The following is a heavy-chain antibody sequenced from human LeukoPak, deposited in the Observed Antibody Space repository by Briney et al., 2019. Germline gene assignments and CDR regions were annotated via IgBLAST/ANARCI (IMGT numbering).Heavy chain of an antibody. CDR3: TTDRVDYYGSGSYYFDDGYFDY. V-gene: IGHV3-15*01. Sequence: GGSLSLSCAASGFTFSNAWMSWVRQAPGKGLEWVGRIKSKTDGGTTDYAAPVKGRFTISRDDSKNTLYLQMNSLKTEDTAVYYCTTDRVDYYGSGSYYFDDGYFDYWGQGTLVTVSS. J-gene: IGHJ4*02. CDR2: IKSKTDGGTT. D-gene: IGHD3-10*01. CDR1: GFTFSNAW.